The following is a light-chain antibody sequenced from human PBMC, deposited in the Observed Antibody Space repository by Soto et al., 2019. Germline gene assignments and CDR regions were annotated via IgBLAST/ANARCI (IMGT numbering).Light chain of an antibody. V-gene: IGKV1-9*01. CDR3: QQLKSYPQST. CDR2: AVS. J-gene: IGKJ4*01. CDR1: QGISSY. Sequence: IQLTQSPSFLSAYVGDRVNITCRASQGISSYLAWYQQKPGKAPKLLIYAVSTLQSGVPSRFSGTESGTEFTLTISSLQPEDFATYYGQQLKSYPQSTFGGGTKVEIK.